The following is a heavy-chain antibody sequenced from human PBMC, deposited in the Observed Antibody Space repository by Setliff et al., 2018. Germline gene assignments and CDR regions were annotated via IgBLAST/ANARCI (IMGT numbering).Heavy chain of an antibody. V-gene: IGHV3-23*01. CDR3: ARDRRPFNWGGNDAFDI. D-gene: IGHD7-27*01. CDR2: ISGSGGST. CDR1: GFTFRSYA. J-gene: IGHJ3*02. Sequence: GGSLRLSCAASGFTFRSYAMSWVRQAPGKGLEWVSAISGSGGSTYYADSVKGRFTISRDNAKKSLYLQMNSLRAEDTAVYYCARDRRPFNWGGNDAFDIWGQGTMVTVSS.